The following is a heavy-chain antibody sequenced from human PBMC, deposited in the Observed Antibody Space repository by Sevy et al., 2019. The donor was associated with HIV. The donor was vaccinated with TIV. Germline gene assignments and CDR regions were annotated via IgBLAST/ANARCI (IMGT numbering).Heavy chain of an antibody. CDR3: AKTINSGGGAVPAANCYYGMDV. J-gene: IGHJ6*02. V-gene: IGHV3-23*01. CDR1: EFIFSDYA. Sequence: GGSLRLSCAASEFIFSDYAMNWVRQTPGKGLEWVSSINGKGRSTDYADSVEGRVTISRDKSKNTLYMQMNSVRAEDTGVYYCAKTINSGGGAVPAANCYYGMDVWGQGTTVTVSS. CDR2: INGKGRST. D-gene: IGHD2-2*01.